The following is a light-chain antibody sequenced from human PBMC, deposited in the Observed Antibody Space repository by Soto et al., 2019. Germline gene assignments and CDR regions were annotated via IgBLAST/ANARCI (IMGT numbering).Light chain of an antibody. V-gene: IGLV2-11*01. CDR3: CSFAGRYTYV. J-gene: IGLJ1*01. CDR1: NGDVAGYNY. CDR2: DVT. Sequence: QSALTQPRSVSGSPGQSVTISCTGTNGDVAGYNYVSWYQQHPGKVHKLMIYDVTKRPSGVPDRFSGSKSGNTASLTISGIQADDEADYYCCSFAGRYTYVFGTGTKLTVL.